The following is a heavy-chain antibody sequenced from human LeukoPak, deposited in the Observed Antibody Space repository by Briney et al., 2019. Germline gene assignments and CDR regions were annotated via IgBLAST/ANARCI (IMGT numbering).Heavy chain of an antibody. D-gene: IGHD3-9*01. J-gene: IGHJ4*02. CDR3: AKGLPDILTGYFNY. Sequence: PGRSLRLSCAASGFTFSSYGMHWVRQAPSKGLEWVAVISYDGSNKYYADSVKGRFTISRDNSKNTLYLQMNSLRAEDTAVYYCAKGLPDILTGYFNYWGQGTLVTVSS. CDR1: GFTFSSYG. V-gene: IGHV3-30*18. CDR2: ISYDGSNK.